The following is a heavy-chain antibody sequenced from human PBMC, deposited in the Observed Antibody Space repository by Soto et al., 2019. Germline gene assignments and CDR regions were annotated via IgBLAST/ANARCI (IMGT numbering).Heavy chain of an antibody. V-gene: IGHV3-74*01. CDR2: ISTDGSST. D-gene: IGHD2-2*01. CDR3: ARATGSNHPFDY. Sequence: EVQLVESGGGLVQPGGSLRLSCAATGFTFSTYWMHWVRQGPGKGLVWVSRISTDGSSTTYADSVKGRFTISRDNAKNTLYLQMNSLGAKDTAVSYCARATGSNHPFDYWGQGSRVTVSS. J-gene: IGHJ4*02. CDR1: GFTFSTYW.